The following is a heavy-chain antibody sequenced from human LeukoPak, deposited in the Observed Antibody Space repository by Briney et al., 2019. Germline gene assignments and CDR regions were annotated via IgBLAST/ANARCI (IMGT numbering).Heavy chain of an antibody. V-gene: IGHV3-30*02. Sequence: RPGGSLRLSCEASGFTFSTYSMHWVRQAPGKGLEWVAFIRLDGSDKYYADSVKGRFTISRDNSKNTLYLQMNSLRAEDTAVYYCAKGGVAPDYWGQGTLVTVSS. CDR3: AKGGVAPDY. CDR1: GFTFSTYS. J-gene: IGHJ4*02. CDR2: IRLDGSDK. D-gene: IGHD2-21*01.